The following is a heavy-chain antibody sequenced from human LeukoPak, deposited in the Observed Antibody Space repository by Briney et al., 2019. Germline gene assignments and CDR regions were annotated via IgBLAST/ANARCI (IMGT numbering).Heavy chain of an antibody. J-gene: IGHJ5*02. CDR3: ARRIAAAGTNWFDP. V-gene: IGHV1-18*04. CDR1: GYTFTSYG. CDR2: ISAYNGNT. Sequence: GAPVKVSCKASGYTFTSYGISWVRQAPGQGLEWMGWISAYNGNTNYAQKLQGRVTMTTDTSTSTAYMELRSLRSDDTAVYYCARRIAAAGTNWFDPWGQGTLVTVSS. D-gene: IGHD6-13*01.